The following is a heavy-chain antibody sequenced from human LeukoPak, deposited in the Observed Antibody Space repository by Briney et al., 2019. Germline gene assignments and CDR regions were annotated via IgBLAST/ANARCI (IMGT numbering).Heavy chain of an antibody. CDR2: IYYSGST. V-gene: IGHV4-39*01. Sequence: SGTLSLTCTVSGGSISSSSYYWGWVRQPPGKGLEWLGSIYYSGSTYYNPSLKSRVTISVDTSKNQFSLKLSSVTAADTAVYYCGASGDIVVVPAVYDAFDIWGQGTMVTVSS. CDR3: GASGDIVVVPAVYDAFDI. D-gene: IGHD2-2*01. CDR1: GGSISSSSYY. J-gene: IGHJ3*02.